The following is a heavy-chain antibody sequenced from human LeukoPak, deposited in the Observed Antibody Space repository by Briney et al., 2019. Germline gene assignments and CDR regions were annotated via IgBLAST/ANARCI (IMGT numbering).Heavy chain of an antibody. CDR3: ARTYYDFWSGYHYYYYYYMDV. D-gene: IGHD3-3*01. CDR2: IIPIFGTA. J-gene: IGHJ6*03. V-gene: IGHV1-69*01. CDR1: GGTFSSYA. Sequence: ASVKVSCKASGGTFSSYAISWVRQAPGQGLEWMGGIIPIFGTANYAQKFQDRVTITADESTSTAYMELSSLRSEDTAVYYCARTYYDFWSGYHYYYYYYMDVWRKGTTVTLSS.